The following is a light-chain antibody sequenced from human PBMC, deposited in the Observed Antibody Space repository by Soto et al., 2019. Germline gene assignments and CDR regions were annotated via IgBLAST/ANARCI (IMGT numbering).Light chain of an antibody. J-gene: IGKJ5*01. CDR2: DAS. CDR3: KQFNSYPPT. CDR1: QGISSA. Sequence: AIQLTQSPSSLSASVGDRVTITCRASQGISSALAWYQQKPGKAPKLLIYDASSLESGVPSRFSGSGSGTDITLPIGSLQPEDFATYFCKQFNSYPPTFGEGTGLEIK. V-gene: IGKV1-13*02.